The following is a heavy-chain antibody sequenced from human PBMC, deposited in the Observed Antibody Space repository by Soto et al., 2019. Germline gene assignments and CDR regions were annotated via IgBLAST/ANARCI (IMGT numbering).Heavy chain of an antibody. CDR1: GGSISSGDYY. Sequence: QVQLQESGPGLVKPSQTLSLTCTVSGGSISSGDYYWSWIRQPPGKGLEWIGYIYYSGSTYYNPSLKSRVTISVDTSKNHFSXKLSSXTAXXTAVXYCXXXXLXXNRLDYWGQGTLVTVSS. CDR3: XXXXLXXNRLDY. V-gene: IGHV4-30-4*01. J-gene: IGHJ4*02. CDR2: IYYSGST.